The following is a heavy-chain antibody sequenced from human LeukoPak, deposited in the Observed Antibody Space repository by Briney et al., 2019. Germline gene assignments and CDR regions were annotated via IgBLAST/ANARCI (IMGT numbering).Heavy chain of an antibody. CDR1: GGSISSHY. J-gene: IGHJ5*02. D-gene: IGHD3-22*01. CDR2: IYYSGSA. V-gene: IGHV4-59*11. Sequence: PSETLSLTCTVSGGSISSHYWSWIRQPPGKGLEWIGYIYYSGSANHSPSLKSRVTISVDTSKNQFSLKLSSVTAADTAVYYCARGGYDRRYSWFDPWGQGTLVTVSS. CDR3: ARGGYDRRYSWFDP.